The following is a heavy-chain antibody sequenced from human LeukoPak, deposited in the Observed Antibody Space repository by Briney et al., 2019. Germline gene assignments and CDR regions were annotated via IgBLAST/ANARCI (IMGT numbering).Heavy chain of an antibody. CDR1: GYSFTSGHY. J-gene: IGHJ4*02. Sequence: SETLSLTCSVSGYSFTSGHYWGWIRQPPGKGLEWIANIYHTGSAHYSPSLKSRVTISVDTSKNQFSLKLSSVTAADTAVYYCARYCTSTTCILRGFDYWGQETLVTVSS. CDR3: ARYCTSTTCILRGFDY. CDR2: IYHTGSA. V-gene: IGHV4-38-2*01. D-gene: IGHD2-2*01.